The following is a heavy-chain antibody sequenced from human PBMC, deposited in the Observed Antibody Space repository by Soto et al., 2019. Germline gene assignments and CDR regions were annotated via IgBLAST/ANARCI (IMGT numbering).Heavy chain of an antibody. J-gene: IGHJ4*02. V-gene: IGHV3-53*01. Sequence: PGGSLRLSCAASGFTVSSNYMSWVRQAPGKGLEWVSVIYSGGSTYYADSVKGRFTISRDNSKNTLYLQMNSLRDEDTAVYYCARGDSSGYQLTPNFDYWGQGTLVTVSS. CDR3: ARGDSSGYQLTPNFDY. CDR2: IYSGGST. D-gene: IGHD3-22*01. CDR1: GFTVSSNY.